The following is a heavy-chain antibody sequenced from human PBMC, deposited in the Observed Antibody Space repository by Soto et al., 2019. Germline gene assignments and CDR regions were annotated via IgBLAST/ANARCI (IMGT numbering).Heavy chain of an antibody. CDR2: INAGNGNT. CDR3: ARDGGLLWFGESRYYFDY. J-gene: IGHJ4*02. Sequence: QVQLVQSGAEVKKPGASVKVSCKASGYTFTSYAMHWVRQAPGQRLEWMGWINAGNGNTKYSQKFQGRVTITRDTSASTAYMELSSLRSEDTAVYYCARDGGLLWFGESRYYFDYWGQGTLVTVSS. CDR1: GYTFTSYA. D-gene: IGHD3-10*01. V-gene: IGHV1-3*01.